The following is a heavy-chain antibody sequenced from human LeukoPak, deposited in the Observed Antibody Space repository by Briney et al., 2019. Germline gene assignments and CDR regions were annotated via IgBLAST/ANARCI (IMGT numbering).Heavy chain of an antibody. D-gene: IGHD6-13*01. CDR3: ARRCPSSSWFKRSNWFDP. J-gene: IGHJ5*02. CDR2: IYYSGST. CDR1: GGSISSYY. V-gene: IGHV4-59*01. Sequence: PSETLSLTCTVSGGSISSYYWSWIRQPPGKGLEWIGYIYYSGSTNYNPSLKSRVTISVDTSKNQFSLKLSSVTAADTAVYYCARRCPSSSWFKRSNWFDPWGQGTLVTVSS.